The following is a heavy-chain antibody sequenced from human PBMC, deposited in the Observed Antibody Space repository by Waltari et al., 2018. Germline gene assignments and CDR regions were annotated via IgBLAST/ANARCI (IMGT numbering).Heavy chain of an antibody. CDR3: AREEGDDKEPDDY. CDR2: INPSGGST. J-gene: IGHJ4*02. V-gene: IGHV1-46*01. CDR1: GYTFTSYY. D-gene: IGHD3-16*01. Sequence: QVQMVQSGAEVKKPGASVKVSCKASGYTFTSYYMHWVREATGQGLEWMGIINPSGGSTSYAQNFQGRVTMTRDTSTSTVYMELSSLRSDDTAVYYCAREEGDDKEPDDYWGQGTLVTVSS.